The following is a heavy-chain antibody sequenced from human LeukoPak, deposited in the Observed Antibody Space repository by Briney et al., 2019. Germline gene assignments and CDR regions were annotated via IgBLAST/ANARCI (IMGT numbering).Heavy chain of an antibody. CDR1: RFTFSNFW. CDR2: IRSDGSTT. Sequence: PGGSLRLSCVESRFTFSNFWMHWVRQAPGKGQVWVSRIRSDGSTTNYADSVKGRFTISRDNAKNTLYLQMNSLRAEDTAVYYCIRDWRNLAFDHWGHGTLVTVSS. V-gene: IGHV3-74*01. J-gene: IGHJ4*01. CDR3: IRDWRNLAFDH. D-gene: IGHD3-3*01.